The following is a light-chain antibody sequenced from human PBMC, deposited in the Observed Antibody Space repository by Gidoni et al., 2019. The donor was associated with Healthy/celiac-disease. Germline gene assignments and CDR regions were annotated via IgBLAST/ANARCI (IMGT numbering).Light chain of an antibody. CDR2: CAS. CDR1: QSVLYSSNNKNY. Sequence: DLVMTQSPASLSVSLGERATINCKSSQSVLYSSNNKNYLAWYQQKPGQPPKLLIYCASTRESGVPDRFSGSGSGTDFTLTISSLQAEDVAVYYCQQYYSTPLTFGGGTKVEIK. J-gene: IGKJ4*01. CDR3: QQYYSTPLT. V-gene: IGKV4-1*01.